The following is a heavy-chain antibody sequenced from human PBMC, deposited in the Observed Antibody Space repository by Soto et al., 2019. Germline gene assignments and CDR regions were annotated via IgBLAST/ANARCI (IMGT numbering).Heavy chain of an antibody. CDR2: IYHSGST. CDR1: GGSISSGGYS. D-gene: IGHD3-10*01. Sequence: SETLSLTCAVSGGSISSGGYSWSWIRQPPGKGLEWIGYIYHSGSTYYNPSLKSRVTISVDRSKNQFSLKLSSVTAADTAVYYCARHSAEGLYYFDYWGQGTLVTVSS. CDR3: ARHSAEGLYYFDY. V-gene: IGHV4-30-2*01. J-gene: IGHJ4*02.